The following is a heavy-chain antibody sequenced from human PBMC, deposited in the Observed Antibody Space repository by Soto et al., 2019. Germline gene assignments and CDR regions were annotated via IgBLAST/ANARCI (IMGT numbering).Heavy chain of an antibody. CDR2: VYHTGRT. Sequence: KTSETLSLTCTVSGGSFKSGSYSWSWIRQPPGKGLEWIGYVYHTGRTSYNPSPKSRVSISMDTSKNQFSLNLDSVTAADTAVYFCASDFAYFDSWGQGTLVTVSS. D-gene: IGHD3-3*01. J-gene: IGHJ4*02. CDR1: GGSFKSGSYS. V-gene: IGHV4-61*01. CDR3: ASDFAYFDS.